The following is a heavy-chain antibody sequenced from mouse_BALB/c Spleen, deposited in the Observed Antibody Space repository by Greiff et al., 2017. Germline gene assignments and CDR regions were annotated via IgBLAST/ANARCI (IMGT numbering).Heavy chain of an antibody. CDR1: GFTFSSYA. CDR2: ISSGGSYT. CDR3: ARDEDYYGSRDAMDY. D-gene: IGHD1-1*01. V-gene: IGHV5-9-4*01. J-gene: IGHJ4*01. Sequence: VQLKESGGGLVKPGGSLKLSCAASGFTFSSYAMSWVRQSPEKRLEWVAEISSGGSYTYYPDTVTGRFTISRDNAKNTLYLEMSSLRSEDTAMYYCARDEDYYGSRDAMDYWGQGTSVTVSS.